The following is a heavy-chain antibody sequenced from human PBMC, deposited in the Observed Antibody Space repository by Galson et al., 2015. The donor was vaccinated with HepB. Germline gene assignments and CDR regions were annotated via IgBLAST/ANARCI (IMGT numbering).Heavy chain of an antibody. D-gene: IGHD2-15*01. CDR3: AREGVVDPPYYFDY. CDR1: GFTFSSYW. J-gene: IGHJ4*02. Sequence: SLRLSCAASGFTFSSYWMSWVRQAPGKGLEWVANIKQDGSEKYYVDSVKGRFTISRDNAKNSLYLQMNSLRAEDTAVYYCAREGVVDPPYYFDYWGQGTLVTVSS. V-gene: IGHV3-7*03. CDR2: IKQDGSEK.